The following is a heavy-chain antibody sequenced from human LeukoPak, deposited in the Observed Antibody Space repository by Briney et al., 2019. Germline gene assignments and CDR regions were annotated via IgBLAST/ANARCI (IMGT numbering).Heavy chain of an antibody. V-gene: IGHV4-34*01. J-gene: IGHJ4*02. CDR3: ARDGSRSYYPYAPDDY. Sequence: SETLSLTCAVYGGSFSGYYWSWIRQPPGKGLEWIGEINHSGSTNYNPSLKSRVTISVDTSKNQFSLKLSSVTAADTAVYYCARDGSRSYYPYAPDDYWGQGTLVTVSS. D-gene: IGHD3-10*01. CDR1: GGSFSGYY. CDR2: INHSGST.